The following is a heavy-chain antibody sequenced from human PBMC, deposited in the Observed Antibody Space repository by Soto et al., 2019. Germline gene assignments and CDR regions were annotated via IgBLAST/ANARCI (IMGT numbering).Heavy chain of an antibody. V-gene: IGHV4-59*01. CDR1: GGTISRYY. CDR2: MYNTGST. Sequence: QVQLQESGPGLVKPSETLSLTCTVSGGTISRYYWSWIRQPPGKGLEWIGYMYNTGSTVYNPSFTSRVTISVDTSKNQFSLKLNFVTAADTAVYYCARDLWGYCGTDCYPLDVWGQGTTVTVSS. CDR3: ARDLWGYCGTDCYPLDV. J-gene: IGHJ6*02. D-gene: IGHD2-21*02.